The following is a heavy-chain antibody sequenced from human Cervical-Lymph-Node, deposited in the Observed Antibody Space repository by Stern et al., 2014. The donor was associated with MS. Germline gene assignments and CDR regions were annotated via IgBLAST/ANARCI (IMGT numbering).Heavy chain of an antibody. CDR1: GYTFTSYW. V-gene: IGHV5-51*01. CDR3: ARQRYFDY. Sequence: MQLVQSGAEVKKPGESLKISCQASGYTFTSYWIGWVRQMPGKGLEWIAIIFPGGSDIRYSPSFQGQVTISADKSSSPAYLQWNNLKASDTAIYYCARQRYFDYWGQGTLVTVSS. CDR2: IFPGGSDI. J-gene: IGHJ4*02.